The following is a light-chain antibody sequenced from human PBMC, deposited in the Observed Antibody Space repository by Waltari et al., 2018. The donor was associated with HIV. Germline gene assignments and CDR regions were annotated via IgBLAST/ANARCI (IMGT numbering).Light chain of an antibody. CDR2: RTN. Sequence: QSVLTQPPSASGTPGQRVTIRCSGSSFNIGSNFVYWYQQLPGAAPKLLIYRTNQRPSGVPDRFSGAKSGTSASLAISGLRSEDEADYYCAAWDDSLSGFYVVGTGTKVTVL. J-gene: IGLJ1*01. CDR3: AAWDDSLSGFYV. CDR1: SFNIGSNF. V-gene: IGLV1-47*01.